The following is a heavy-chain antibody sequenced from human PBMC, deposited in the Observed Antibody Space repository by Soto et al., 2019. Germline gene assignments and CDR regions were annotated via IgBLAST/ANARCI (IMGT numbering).Heavy chain of an antibody. D-gene: IGHD5-12*01. J-gene: IGHJ4*02. Sequence: XGSLRLSCAASGFTFSSYGMHWVRQAPGKGLEWVAVISYDGSNKYYADSVKGRFTISRDNSKNTLYLQMNSLRAEDTAVYYCAKDLGDGYYYWGQGTLVTVSS. V-gene: IGHV3-30*18. CDR1: GFTFSSYG. CDR2: ISYDGSNK. CDR3: AKDLGDGYYY.